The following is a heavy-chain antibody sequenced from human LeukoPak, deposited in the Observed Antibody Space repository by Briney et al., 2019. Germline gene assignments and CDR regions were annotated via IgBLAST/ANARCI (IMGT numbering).Heavy chain of an antibody. V-gene: IGHV3-23*01. CDR1: GFTFSNYA. Sequence: GGSLRLSCAASGFTFSNYAMSWVRQAPGKGLEWVSVISGSGGSISYADSVKGRFTISRDNSKNTLYLQMNSLRAEDTAVYYCARGHYYGSGSTLFDYWGQGTLVTVSS. CDR3: ARGHYYGSGSTLFDY. J-gene: IGHJ4*02. CDR2: ISGSGGSI. D-gene: IGHD3-10*01.